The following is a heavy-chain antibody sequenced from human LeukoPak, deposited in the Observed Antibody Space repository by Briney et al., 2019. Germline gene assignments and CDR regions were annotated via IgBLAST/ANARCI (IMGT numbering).Heavy chain of an antibody. D-gene: IGHD6-13*01. CDR1: GFTLRRSA. Sequence: GGSLRLSCAASGFTLRRSAMTWVRQAPGKGLDWVSSVTASDSTYYADSMKGRFTISRDSSMNTLYLQMNSLRAEDTAVYYCAKGRISEDGLDYWGQGTLVSVSS. CDR2: VTASDST. J-gene: IGHJ4*02. CDR3: AKGRISEDGLDY. V-gene: IGHV3-23*01.